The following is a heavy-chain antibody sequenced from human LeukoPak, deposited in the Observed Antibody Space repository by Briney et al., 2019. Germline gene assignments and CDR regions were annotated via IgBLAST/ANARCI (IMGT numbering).Heavy chain of an antibody. J-gene: IGHJ4*02. D-gene: IGHD3-10*01. CDR3: AREELYGSGSSPLNY. CDR2: ISSNGGST. Sequence: GGSLRLSCVASGFIYSRYSMNWVRQAPGKGLEYVSAISSNGGSTYYANSVKGRFTISRDNSKNTLYLQMGSLRAEDMAVYYCAREELYGSGSSPLNYWGQGTLVTVSS. V-gene: IGHV3-64*01. CDR1: GFIYSRYS.